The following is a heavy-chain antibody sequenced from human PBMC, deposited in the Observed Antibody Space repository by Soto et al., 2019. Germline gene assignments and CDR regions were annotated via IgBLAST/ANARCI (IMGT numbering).Heavy chain of an antibody. D-gene: IGHD2-15*01. J-gene: IGHJ4*02. CDR3: ARDPVVVVAAYYFDY. CDR1: GFTFSSYS. Sequence: GGSLRLSCAASGFTFSSYSMNWVRQAPGKGLEWVSSISSSSSYIYYADSVKGRFTISRDNAKNSLYLQMNSLRAEDTAVYYCARDPVVVVAAYYFDYWGQGTLVTVSS. CDR2: ISSSSSYI. V-gene: IGHV3-21*01.